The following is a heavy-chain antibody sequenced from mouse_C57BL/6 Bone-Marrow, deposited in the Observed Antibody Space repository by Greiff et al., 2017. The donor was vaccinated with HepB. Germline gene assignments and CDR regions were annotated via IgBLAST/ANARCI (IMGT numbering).Heavy chain of an antibody. J-gene: IGHJ2*01. CDR2: IRNKANGYTT. Sequence: EVHLVESGGGLVQPGGSLSLSCAASGFTFTDYYMSWVRQPPGKALEWLGFIRNKANGYTTEYSASVKGRFTISRDNSQSILYLQMNALRAEDSATYHCARRDYGSSLDYWGQGTTLSVSS. CDR1: GFTFTDYY. V-gene: IGHV7-3*01. CDR3: ARRDYGSSLDY. D-gene: IGHD1-1*01.